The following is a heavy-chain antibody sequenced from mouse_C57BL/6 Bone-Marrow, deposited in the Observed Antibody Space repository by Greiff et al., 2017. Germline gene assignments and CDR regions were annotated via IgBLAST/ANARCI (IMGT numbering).Heavy chain of an antibody. CDR2: IHPNSGST. CDR3: AKNWDVYFDY. J-gene: IGHJ2*01. V-gene: IGHV1-64*01. CDR1: GYTFTSYW. D-gene: IGHD4-1*01. Sequence: QVQLQQPGAELVKPGASVKLSCKASGYTFTSYWMHWVKQRPGQGLEWIGMIHPNSGSTNYNEKFKSKATLTVDKSSSTAYMKLSSLTSEDSAVYYCAKNWDVYFDYWGQGTTLTVSS.